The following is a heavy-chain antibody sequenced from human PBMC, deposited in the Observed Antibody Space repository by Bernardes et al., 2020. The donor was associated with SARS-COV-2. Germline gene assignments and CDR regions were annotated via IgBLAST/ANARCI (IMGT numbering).Heavy chain of an antibody. CDR1: GGSISSSSYY. J-gene: IGHJ4*02. CDR3: AREDIRSWAVPGPERLDY. D-gene: IGHD6-19*01. V-gene: IGHV4-39*02. CDR2: IYYSGST. Sequence: SETLSLTCTVSGGSISSSSYYWGWIRQPPGKGLEWIGSIYYSGSTYYNPSLKSRVTISVDTSKNQFSLQLNSVTPEDTAVYYCAREDIRSWAVPGPERLDYWGQGTLVTVSS.